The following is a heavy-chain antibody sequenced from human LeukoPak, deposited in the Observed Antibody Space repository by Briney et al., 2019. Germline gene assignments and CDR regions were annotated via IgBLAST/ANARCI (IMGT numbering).Heavy chain of an antibody. D-gene: IGHD5-12*01. V-gene: IGHV4-4*07. J-gene: IGHJ5*02. CDR2: IYSSGST. CDR3: ARDTYSGYAGLSS. Sequence: PSETLSLTCTVSGGSISSNYWSWIRQPAGKGLEWIGRIYSSGSTNYNPTLKSRVTMSVDTSKNQSSLKLSSVTAADTAVYYCARDTYSGYAGLSSWGQGTLVTVSS. CDR1: GGSISSNY.